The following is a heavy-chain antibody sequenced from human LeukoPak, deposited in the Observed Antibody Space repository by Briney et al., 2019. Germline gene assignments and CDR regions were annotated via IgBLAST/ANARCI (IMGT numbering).Heavy chain of an antibody. V-gene: IGHV3-53*01. CDR3: ARTNPVYGDYDY. J-gene: IGHJ4*02. Sequence: GGSLRLSCAVSGFSVNDNYMSWVRQAPGKGLQWVSVMFPDGRTYYADSVKGRFTISRDLARNTLLLQMHSLRADDTAVHYCARTNPVYGDYDYWGQGTLVTVPS. D-gene: IGHD4-17*01. CDR2: MFPDGRT. CDR1: GFSVNDNY.